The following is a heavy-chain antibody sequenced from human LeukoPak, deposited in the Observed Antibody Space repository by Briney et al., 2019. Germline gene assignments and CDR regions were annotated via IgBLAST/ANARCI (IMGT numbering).Heavy chain of an antibody. Sequence: SVKVSCKASGGTFSSYAITWVRQAAGQGLEWRGGIIPIFGTANYAQKFQGRVTITADESTSTAYMELSSLRSEDTAVYYCAGYLGSYYYYFDYWGQGTLVTVSS. CDR1: GGTFSSYA. J-gene: IGHJ4*02. D-gene: IGHD1-26*01. V-gene: IGHV1-69*13. CDR3: AGYLGSYYYYFDY. CDR2: IIPIFGTA.